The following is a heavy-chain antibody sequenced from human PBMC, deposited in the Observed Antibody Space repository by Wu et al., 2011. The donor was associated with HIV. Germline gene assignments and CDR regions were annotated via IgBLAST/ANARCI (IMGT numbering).Heavy chain of an antibody. CDR3: ATGPLKDRVPFDY. CDR2: ISAYNGDT. J-gene: IGHJ4*02. CDR1: VTPLPAMV. Sequence: QVQLVRSWTLRSKKAGASVKVSCRRLLVTPLPAMVSTGCDEAPGQGLEWMGWISAYNGDTDYAQKFQGRVTMTTDTSTSTTYMELRSLRSDDTAVYYCATGPLKDRVPFDYWGQGTLVTVSS. V-gene: IGHV1-18*01. D-gene: IGHD2-15*01.